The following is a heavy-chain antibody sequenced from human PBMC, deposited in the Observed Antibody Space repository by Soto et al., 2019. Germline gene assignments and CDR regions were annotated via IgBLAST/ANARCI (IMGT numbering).Heavy chain of an antibody. V-gene: IGHV3-30-3*01. J-gene: IGHJ4*02. D-gene: IGHD3-22*01. CDR2: ISYGGNNK. CDR3: AREEFKDGRGHFDY. CDR1: GFTFSASV. Sequence: QVQLVESGGGVVQPGGSLRLSCAASGFTFSASVMHWVHQAPGKGLEWMAIISYGGNNKYYADSVKGRFTISRDISESTLYLQMNSLRAEDTAVYYCAREEFKDGRGHFDYWGQGTLVSVSS.